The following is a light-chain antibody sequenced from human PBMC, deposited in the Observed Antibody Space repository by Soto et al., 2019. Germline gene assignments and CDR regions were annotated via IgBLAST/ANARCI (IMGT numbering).Light chain of an antibody. J-gene: IGKJ1*01. V-gene: IGKV3-15*01. CDR3: QQYNDWPRT. CDR2: GAS. Sequence: EVVMTQSPAILSVSPGERATLSCRASQSVGINVACYQQKPGQAPRLLIYGASTRATGSPDRFSASWSATEFTLTISSLQSEDFAVYYCQQYNDWPRTFGQGTKV. CDR1: QSVGIN.